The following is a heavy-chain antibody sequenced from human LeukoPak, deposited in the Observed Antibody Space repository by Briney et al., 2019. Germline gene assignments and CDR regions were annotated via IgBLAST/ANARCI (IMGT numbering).Heavy chain of an antibody. V-gene: IGHV3-30*18. Sequence: PGGSLRLSCAPSGFTFSNFGMHWVRQAPGKGLDWVAVVSFDGSNEYYADSVKGRFTISRDNSKNTLYLQMNSLRAEDTAIYYCAKDRLFSISVAASWGQGTLVTVSS. CDR2: VSFDGSNE. D-gene: IGHD6-19*01. CDR3: AKDRLFSISVAAS. CDR1: GFTFSNFG. J-gene: IGHJ4*02.